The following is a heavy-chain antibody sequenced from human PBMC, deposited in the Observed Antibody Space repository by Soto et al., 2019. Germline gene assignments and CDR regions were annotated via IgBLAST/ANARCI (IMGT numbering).Heavy chain of an antibody. Sequence: ASVKVSCKASGYSFTSYAIHWVRQAPGQRLEWMGWINVGNGNTKYSRKFQGRVTITRDTSASTAYMEMSSLRSEDTALFYCARVGYSNSWLDFWGQGTLVTVSS. CDR1: GYSFTSYA. D-gene: IGHD6-13*01. CDR3: ARVGYSNSWLDF. CDR2: INVGNGNT. J-gene: IGHJ4*02. V-gene: IGHV1-3*01.